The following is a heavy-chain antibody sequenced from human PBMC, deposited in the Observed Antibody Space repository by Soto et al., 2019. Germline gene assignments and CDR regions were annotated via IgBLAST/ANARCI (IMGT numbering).Heavy chain of an antibody. Sequence: SETLSLTCAVYGGSFSGYYWSWIRQPPGKGLEWIGEINHSGSTNYNPSLKSRVTISVDTSKNQFSLKLSSVTAADTAVYYCARASVVVRWWLGQYFDYWGQGTLVTVSS. CDR3: ARASVVVRWWLGQYFDY. CDR2: INHSGST. J-gene: IGHJ4*02. CDR1: GGSFSGYY. D-gene: IGHD2-15*01. V-gene: IGHV4-34*01.